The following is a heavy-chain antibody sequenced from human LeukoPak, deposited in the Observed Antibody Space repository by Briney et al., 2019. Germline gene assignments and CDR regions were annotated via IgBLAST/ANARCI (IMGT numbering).Heavy chain of an antibody. D-gene: IGHD2-2*01. J-gene: IGHJ4*02. CDR1: GYTFTGYY. V-gene: IGHV1-2*02. Sequence: ASVKVSCKASGYTFTGYYMHWVRQAPGQGLEWMGWINPNSGGTNYAQKFQGRVIMTRDTSISTAYMELSRLRSDDTAVYYCAREEGYCSSTSCSAPFDYWGQGTLVTVSS. CDR2: INPNSGGT. CDR3: AREEGYCSSTSCSAPFDY.